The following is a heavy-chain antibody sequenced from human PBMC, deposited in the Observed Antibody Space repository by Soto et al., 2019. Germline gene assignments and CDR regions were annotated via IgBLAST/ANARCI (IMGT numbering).Heavy chain of an antibody. V-gene: IGHV1-18*01. Sequence: ASVKVSCKASGYTFTSYGISWVRQAPGQGLEWMGWISAYNGNTNYAQKLQGRVTMTTGTSTSTAYMELRSLRSDDTAVYYCAAFIAARLYWFDPWGQGTLVTVSS. J-gene: IGHJ5*02. D-gene: IGHD6-6*01. CDR1: GYTFTSYG. CDR3: AAFIAARLYWFDP. CDR2: ISAYNGNT.